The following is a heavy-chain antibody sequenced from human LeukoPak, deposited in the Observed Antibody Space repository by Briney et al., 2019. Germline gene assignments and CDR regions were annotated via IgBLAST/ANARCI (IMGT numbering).Heavy chain of an antibody. J-gene: IGHJ4*02. CDR1: GGSISSYY. V-gene: IGHV4-59*01. CDR2: IYYSGST. CDR3: ARETAMVTGYFDY. Sequence: SETLSLTCTVSGGSISSYYWSWIRQPPGKGLEWIGYIYYSGSTNYNPSLKSRVTISVDASKNQFSLKLSSVTAADTAVYYCARETAMVTGYFDYWGQGTLVTVSS. D-gene: IGHD5-18*01.